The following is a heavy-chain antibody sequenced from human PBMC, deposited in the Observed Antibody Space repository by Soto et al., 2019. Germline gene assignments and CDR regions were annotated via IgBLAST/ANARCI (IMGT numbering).Heavy chain of an antibody. J-gene: IGHJ4*02. CDR2: ISGSGGST. CDR1: GFTFSSYA. Sequence: PGGSLRLSCAASGFTFSSYAMSWVRQAPGKGLEWVSAISGSGGSTYYADSVKGRFTISRDNSKNTLYLQMNSLRAEDTAVYYCARDQPYSSSSRGGLDYWGQGTLVTVSS. V-gene: IGHV3-23*01. CDR3: ARDQPYSSSSRGGLDY. D-gene: IGHD6-13*01.